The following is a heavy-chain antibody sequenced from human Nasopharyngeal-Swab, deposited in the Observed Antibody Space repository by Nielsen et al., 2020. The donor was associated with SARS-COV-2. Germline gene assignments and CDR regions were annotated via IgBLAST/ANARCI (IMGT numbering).Heavy chain of an antibody. CDR3: ARVRGVAPRNYYYYMDV. V-gene: IGHV3-66*01. J-gene: IGHJ6*03. Sequence: GSLRLSCAASGFTVRSNYMTWVRQAPGKGLEWLSVLYVGGSTYYADSVKDRVTISRDNSKNTLYLHMNSLSAEDTAVYYCARVRGVAPRNYYYYMDVWGKGTTVTVSS. D-gene: IGHD2-15*01. CDR2: LYVGGST. CDR1: GFTVRSNY.